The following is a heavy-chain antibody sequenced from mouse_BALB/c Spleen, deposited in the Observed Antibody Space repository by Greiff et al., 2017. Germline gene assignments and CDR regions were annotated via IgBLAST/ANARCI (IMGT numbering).Heavy chain of an antibody. J-gene: IGHJ3*01. V-gene: IGHV1-5*01. D-gene: IGHD2-1*01. Sequence: VQLQQSGTVLARPGASVKMSCKASGYTFTSYWMHWVKQRPGQGLEWIGAIYPGNSDTSYNQKFKGKAKLTAVTSTSTAYMELSSLTNEDSAVYYCTIYYGNYRWFAYWGQGTLGTVSA. CDR2: IYPGNSDT. CDR1: GYTFTSYW. CDR3: TIYYGNYRWFAY.